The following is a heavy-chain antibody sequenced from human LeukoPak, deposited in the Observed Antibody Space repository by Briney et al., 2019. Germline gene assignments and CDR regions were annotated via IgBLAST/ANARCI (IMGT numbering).Heavy chain of an antibody. CDR2: INPNSGGT. J-gene: IGHJ4*02. Sequence: ASVKVSCKASGYTFTGYYMHWVRQAPGQGLEWMGWINPNSGGTNYAQKFQGRVTMTRDTSISTAYMELSRLRSDDTAVYYCARDPGGYSYGPYYFDYWGQGTLVTVSS. D-gene: IGHD5-18*01. CDR3: ARDPGGYSYGPYYFDY. CDR1: GYTFTGYY. V-gene: IGHV1-2*02.